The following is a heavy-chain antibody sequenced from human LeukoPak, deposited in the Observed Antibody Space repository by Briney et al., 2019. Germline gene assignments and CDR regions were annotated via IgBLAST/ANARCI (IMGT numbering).Heavy chain of an antibody. D-gene: IGHD3-3*01. CDR3: ARGYYDFWSGYGDY. J-gene: IGHJ4*02. CDR2: ISAYNGNT. V-gene: IGHV1-18*01. Sequence: ASVKVSCKASGYTFTSYGISWVRRAPGQGLEWMGWISAYNGNTNYAQKLQGRVNMTTDTSTSTAYMELRSLRSDDTAVYYCARGYYDFWSGYGDYWGQGTLVTVSS. CDR1: GYTFTSYG.